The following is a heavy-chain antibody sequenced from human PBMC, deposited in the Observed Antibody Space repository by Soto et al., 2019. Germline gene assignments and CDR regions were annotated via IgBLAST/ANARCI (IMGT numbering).Heavy chain of an antibody. Sequence: GGSLRLSCAASGFTFSSYSMNWVRQAPGKGLEWVSYISSSSSTIYYADSVKGRFTISRDNAKNSLYLQMNSLRAEDTAVYYCARDPVYSGIYYYYYMDVWGKGTTVTVSS. CDR3: ARDPVYSGIYYYYYMDV. J-gene: IGHJ6*03. D-gene: IGHD5-12*01. CDR2: ISSSSSTI. V-gene: IGHV3-48*01. CDR1: GFTFSSYS.